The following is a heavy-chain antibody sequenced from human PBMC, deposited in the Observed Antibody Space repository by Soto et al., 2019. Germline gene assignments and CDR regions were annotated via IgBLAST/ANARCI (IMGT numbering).Heavy chain of an antibody. Sequence: SETLSLTCTVSGGSISSGGYYWSWIRQHPGKGLEWIGYIYYSGSTYYNPSLKSRVTISVDTSRNQFSLKLSSVTAAGTAVYYCARMVRGAGYYYGMDVWGQGTTVTVSS. J-gene: IGHJ6*02. CDR3: ARMVRGAGYYYGMDV. CDR2: IYYSGST. CDR1: GGSISSGGYY. V-gene: IGHV4-31*03. D-gene: IGHD3-10*01.